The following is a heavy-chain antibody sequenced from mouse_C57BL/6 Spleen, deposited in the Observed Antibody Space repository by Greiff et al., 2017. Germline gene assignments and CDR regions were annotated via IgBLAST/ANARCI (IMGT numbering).Heavy chain of an antibody. CDR3: ARSTTTTVVYDY. V-gene: IGHV7-3*01. D-gene: IGHD1-1*01. J-gene: IGHJ2*01. Sequence: EVKLMESGGGLVQPGGSLSLSCAASGFTFTDYYMSWVRQPPGKALEWLGFIRNKANGYTTEYSASVKGRFTISRDNSQSILYLQMNALRAEDSATYYCARSTTTTVVYDYWGQGTTLTVSS. CDR2: IRNKANGYTT. CDR1: GFTFTDYY.